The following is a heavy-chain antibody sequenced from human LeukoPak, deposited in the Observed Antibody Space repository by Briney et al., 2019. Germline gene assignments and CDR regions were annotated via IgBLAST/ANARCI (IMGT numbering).Heavy chain of an antibody. CDR1: GGSISSSSYY. J-gene: IGHJ6*02. CDR2: IYYSGST. V-gene: IGHV4-39*07. D-gene: IGHD6-13*01. Sequence: SETLSLTCTVSGGSISSSSYYWGWIRQPPGKGLEWIGSIYYSGSTYYNPSLKSRVTISVDTSKNQFSLKLSSVTAADTAVYYCARDRTIAAAGTGISDGMDVWGQGTTVTVSS. CDR3: ARDRTIAAAGTGISDGMDV.